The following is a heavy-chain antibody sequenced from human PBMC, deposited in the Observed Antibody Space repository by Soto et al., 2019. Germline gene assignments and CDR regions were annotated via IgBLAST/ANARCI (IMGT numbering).Heavy chain of an antibody. CDR1: GDSISGSFHY. CDR2: VYYSGST. D-gene: IGHD3-22*01. CDR3: ARHVKGGYYYLDY. V-gene: IGHV4-39*01. J-gene: IGHJ4*02. Sequence: SETLSLTCTVSGDSISGSFHYWGWIRQPPGKGLEWIGSVYYSGSTYYNPSLKSRVTISVHTSKNQFSLKLSSVTAADTAVYYCARHVKGGYYYLDYWGQGSLVTSP.